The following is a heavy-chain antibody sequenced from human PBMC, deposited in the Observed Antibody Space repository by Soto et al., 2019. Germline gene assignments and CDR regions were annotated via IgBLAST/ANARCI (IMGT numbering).Heavy chain of an antibody. J-gene: IGHJ1*01. CDR1: CGSISSVDYY. V-gene: IGHV4-30-4*01. Sequence: SQPLSLTCTVSCGSISSVDYYWSWIRQPPGKGLEWIGYIYYSGSTYYNPSLKSRVTISVDTSKNQFSLKLSSVTAADTAVYYCARDPGGGNGYFQHWGQGTLVTVS. D-gene: IGHD2-15*01. CDR2: IYYSGST. CDR3: ARDPGGGNGYFQH.